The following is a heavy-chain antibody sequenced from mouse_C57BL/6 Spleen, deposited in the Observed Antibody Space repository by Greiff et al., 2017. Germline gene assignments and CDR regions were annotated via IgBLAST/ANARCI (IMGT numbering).Heavy chain of an antibody. CDR2: ISSGGDYI. CDR1: GFTFSSYA. CDR3: TRADYDYYFDR. Sequence: EVQVVESGEGLVKPGGSLKLSCAASGFTFSSYAMSWVRQTPATRLEWVAYISSGGDYIYYAETVKGRFTISRDNARNTLYLQISSLKSEDTAMYYCTRADYDYYFDRWGQGTTLTVSS. D-gene: IGHD2-4*01. J-gene: IGHJ2*01. V-gene: IGHV5-9-1*02.